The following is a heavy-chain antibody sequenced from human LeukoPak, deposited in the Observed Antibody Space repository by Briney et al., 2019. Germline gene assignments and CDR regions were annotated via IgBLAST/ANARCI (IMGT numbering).Heavy chain of an antibody. D-gene: IGHD5-18*01. Sequence: PSETLSLTCAVYGGSFSGYYWSWIRQPPGKGLEWIGEINHSGSTNYNPSLKSRATISVDTSKNQFSLKLNSVTAADTAVYYCARATGYSYGFRTIDFDYWGQGTLVTVSS. CDR3: ARATGYSYGFRTIDFDY. V-gene: IGHV4-34*01. J-gene: IGHJ4*02. CDR2: INHSGST. CDR1: GGSFSGYY.